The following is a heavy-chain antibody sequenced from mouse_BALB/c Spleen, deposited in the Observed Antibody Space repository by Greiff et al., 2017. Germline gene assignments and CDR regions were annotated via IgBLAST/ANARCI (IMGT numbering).Heavy chain of an antibody. Sequence: EVQVVESGPGLVKPSQSLSLTCSVTGYSITSGYYWNWIRQFPGNKLEWMGYISYDGSNNYNPSLKNRISITRDTSKNQFFLKLNSVTTEDTATYYCARGYRYDDFAYWGQGTLVTVSA. CDR3: ARGYRYDDFAY. CDR1: GYSITSGYY. V-gene: IGHV3-6*02. CDR2: ISYDGSN. D-gene: IGHD2-14*01. J-gene: IGHJ3*01.